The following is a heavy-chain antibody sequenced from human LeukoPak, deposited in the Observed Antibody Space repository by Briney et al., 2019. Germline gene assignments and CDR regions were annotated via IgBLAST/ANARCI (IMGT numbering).Heavy chain of an antibody. Sequence: SETLSLTCAVYGGSFSGYYWSWIRQPPGRGLEWIGEINHSGSTNYNPSLKSRVTISVDTSKNQFSLKLSSVTAADTAVYFCARSEGSIGWYYFDYWGQGTLVTVSS. CDR2: INHSGST. V-gene: IGHV4-34*01. D-gene: IGHD6-19*01. CDR3: ARSEGSIGWYYFDY. CDR1: GGSFSGYY. J-gene: IGHJ4*02.